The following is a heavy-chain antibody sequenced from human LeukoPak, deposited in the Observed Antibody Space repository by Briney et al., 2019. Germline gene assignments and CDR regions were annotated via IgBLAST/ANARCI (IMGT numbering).Heavy chain of an antibody. J-gene: IGHJ4*02. D-gene: IGHD3-22*01. CDR2: ISYDGSNK. CDR1: GFTFSSYG. CDR3: AKLSVHYYVSSGYSAFDY. Sequence: GSLRLSCAASGFTFSSYGMHWVRQAPGKGLEWVAVISYDGSNKYYADSVKGRFTISRDNSKNTLYLQMNSLRAEDTAVYYCAKLSVHYYVSSGYSAFDYWGQGTLVTVSS. V-gene: IGHV3-30*18.